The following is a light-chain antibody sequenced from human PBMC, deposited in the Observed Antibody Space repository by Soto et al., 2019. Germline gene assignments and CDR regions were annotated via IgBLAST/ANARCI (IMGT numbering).Light chain of an antibody. CDR2: DAS. CDR1: QSVSSY. J-gene: IGKJ5*01. Sequence: EILLTQSPATLSLSPGERATLSCIASQSVSSYLAWYQQKPGQAPRLLIYDASNRATGIPARFSGSGSGTDFTLTINSLEPEDFAVYYCQQRSNWPSITFGQGTRLEIK. CDR3: QQRSNWPSIT. V-gene: IGKV3-11*01.